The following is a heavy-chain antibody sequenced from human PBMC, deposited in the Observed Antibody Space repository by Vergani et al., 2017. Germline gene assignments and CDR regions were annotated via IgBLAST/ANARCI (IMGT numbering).Heavy chain of an antibody. D-gene: IGHD2-2*01. CDR2: ININSGAT. Sequence: QVQLVQSGAEVKKPGASVKVSCKASGYTFSDHHLHWVRQAPGHGLEWVGWININSGATKLAQKFQGRVTMGKDTSISTGYMELSSLRSDDTAVYYCARLARVVVPAARPLDLWGQGTLITVSS. V-gene: IGHV1-2*02. J-gene: IGHJ4*02. CDR3: ARLARVVVPAARPLDL. CDR1: GYTFSDHH.